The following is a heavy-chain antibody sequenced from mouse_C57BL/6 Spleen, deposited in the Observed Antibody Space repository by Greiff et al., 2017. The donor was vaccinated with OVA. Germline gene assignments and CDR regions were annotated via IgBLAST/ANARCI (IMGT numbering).Heavy chain of an antibody. CDR3: ARGSGVYYAMDY. CDR2: INPSNGGT. V-gene: IGHV1-53*01. Sequence: QVQLQHPGTELVKPGASVKLSCKASGYTFTSYWMHWVKQRPGQGLEWIGNINPSNGGTNYNEKFKSKATLTVDKSSSTAYMQLSSLTSEDSAVYYCARGSGVYYAMDYWGQGTSVTVSS. D-gene: IGHD4-1*01. J-gene: IGHJ4*01. CDR1: GYTFTSYW.